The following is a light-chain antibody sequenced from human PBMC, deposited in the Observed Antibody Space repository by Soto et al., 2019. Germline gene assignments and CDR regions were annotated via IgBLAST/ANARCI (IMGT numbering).Light chain of an antibody. J-gene: IGLJ1*01. CDR2: DVS. V-gene: IGLV2-14*01. CDR3: SSYTSSSTEAHV. CDR1: SSDVGGYNY. Sequence: QSVLTQPASVSGSPGQSITISCTGTSSDVGGYNYVSWYQQHPGKAPKLMIYDVSNRPSGVSNRFSGSKSGNTASLTISGLQAEDEADYYCSSYTSSSTEAHVFRTGTKVTVL.